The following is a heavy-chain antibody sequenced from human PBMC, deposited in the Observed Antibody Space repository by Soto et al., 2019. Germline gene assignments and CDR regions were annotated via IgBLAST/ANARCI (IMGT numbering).Heavy chain of an antibody. Sequence: QVQLQESGPGLVKPSGTLSLTCAVSGGSISSSHWWTWVRQSPGKGLEYIGEISHSGTSNSNPSLKSLVTLSVDKSKTHFSLTLTSVTAADTAVYYCARVVLTITRGAFDAWGQGTLVIVSS. CDR2: ISHSGTS. D-gene: IGHD3-9*01. V-gene: IGHV4-4*02. J-gene: IGHJ3*01. CDR1: GGSISSSHW. CDR3: ARVVLTITRGAFDA.